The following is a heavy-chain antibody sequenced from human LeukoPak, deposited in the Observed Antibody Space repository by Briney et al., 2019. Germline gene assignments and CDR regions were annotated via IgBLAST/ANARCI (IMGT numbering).Heavy chain of an antibody. CDR1: GFTFGDYA. D-gene: IGHD3-16*02. Sequence: GGSLRLSCTASGFTFGDYAMSWFRQALGKGLEWVGFIRSKAYGGTTEYAASVKGRFTISRDDSKSIAYLQMNSLKTEDTAVYYCTRLVAVSRAFDIWGQGTMVTVSS. CDR3: TRLVAVSRAFDI. V-gene: IGHV3-49*03. CDR2: IRSKAYGGTT. J-gene: IGHJ3*02.